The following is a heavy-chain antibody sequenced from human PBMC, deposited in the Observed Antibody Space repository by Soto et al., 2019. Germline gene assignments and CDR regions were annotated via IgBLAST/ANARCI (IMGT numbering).Heavy chain of an antibody. CDR1: GFSLSTSKLG. CDR3: ARSEYSVFDF. Sequence: XGPTLGNPTQSLRLTGTFSGFSLSTSKLGVGWIRQPPGKALEWLSLIYWDDDKRYSPFLKSRLTITKDTSKNQVVLRMTNMDPVDTATYYCARSEYSVFDFWGQGTPVTVSS. V-gene: IGHV2-5*02. J-gene: IGHJ4*01. CDR2: IYWDDDK. D-gene: IGHD2-15*01.